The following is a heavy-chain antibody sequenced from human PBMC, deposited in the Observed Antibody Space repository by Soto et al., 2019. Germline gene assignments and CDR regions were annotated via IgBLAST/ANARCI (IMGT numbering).Heavy chain of an antibody. V-gene: IGHV1-69*06. CDR3: ARGKYQLLFGLGHRTDYYDDYGMDV. CDR1: GGTFSSYA. CDR2: IIPIFGTA. D-gene: IGHD2-2*01. Sequence: QVQLVQSGAEVKKPGSSVKVSCKASGGTFSSYAISWVRQAPGQGLEWMGGIIPIFGTANYAQKFQGRVTITADKSTSTAYMELSSLRSEDTAVYYCARGKYQLLFGLGHRTDYYDDYGMDVWGQGTTVTVSS. J-gene: IGHJ6*02.